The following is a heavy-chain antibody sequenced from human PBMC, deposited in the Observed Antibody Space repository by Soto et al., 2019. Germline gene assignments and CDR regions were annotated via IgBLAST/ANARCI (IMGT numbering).Heavy chain of an antibody. V-gene: IGHV3-64D*06. CDR3: VKQAHGLDGVAFDY. CDR2: VSTSGRST. Sequence: PGGSLRLSCSAPGFIFSESTIYWVRQVPGKGLEAISAVSTSGRSTYYADSVKDRFTISRDNSKNTLFLQMGSLRPEDTAIYYCVKQAHGLDGVAFDYWGQGTQVNVSS. J-gene: IGHJ4*02. D-gene: IGHD2-15*01. CDR1: GFIFSEST.